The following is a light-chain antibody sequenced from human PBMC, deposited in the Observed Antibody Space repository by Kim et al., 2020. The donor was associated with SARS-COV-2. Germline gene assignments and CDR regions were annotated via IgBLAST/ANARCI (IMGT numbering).Light chain of an antibody. Sequence: GHGVTISCSGSTSNIGSNSVYWYQQLPGTAPKLLIYRNNQRPSGVPDRFSGSKSGTSASLAISGLRSEDEADYYCAAWDDSLSGRVFGGGTQLTVL. CDR1: TSNIGSNS. CDR2: RNN. V-gene: IGLV1-47*01. CDR3: AAWDDSLSGRV. J-gene: IGLJ3*02.